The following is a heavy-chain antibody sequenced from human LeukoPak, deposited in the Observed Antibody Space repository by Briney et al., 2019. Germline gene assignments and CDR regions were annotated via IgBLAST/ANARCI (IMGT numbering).Heavy chain of an antibody. Sequence: GESLKISCKGSGYSFTAYWIGWVRQMPGKGLEWMGIIHPADSDTRYSPSFQGQVTISVDKSTSTAYLQWSSLKASDTAMYYCATGYGSGRGAFDIWGQGTMVTASS. J-gene: IGHJ3*02. V-gene: IGHV5-51*01. CDR2: IHPADSDT. D-gene: IGHD6-19*01. CDR3: ATGYGSGRGAFDI. CDR1: GYSFTAYW.